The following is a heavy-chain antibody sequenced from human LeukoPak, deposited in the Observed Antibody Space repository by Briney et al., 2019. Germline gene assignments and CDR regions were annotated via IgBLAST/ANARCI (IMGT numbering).Heavy chain of an antibody. V-gene: IGHV4-34*01. J-gene: IGHJ4*02. CDR3: ARGFRTLGDDQWLQEVGGDFDY. CDR2: IIHMGST. CDR1: GASFRGYY. D-gene: IGHD6-19*01. Sequence: SETLSPTCGVHGASFRGYYWTWIRQPPGKGRDWIGEIIHMGSTNYTPPPKSRVTLSVDTSRPQYSLKLSSVTAADTAVYYCARGFRTLGDDQWLQEVGGDFDYWGQGTLVTVS.